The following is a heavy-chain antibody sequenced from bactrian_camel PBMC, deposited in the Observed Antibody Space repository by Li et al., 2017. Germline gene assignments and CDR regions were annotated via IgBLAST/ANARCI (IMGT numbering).Heavy chain of an antibody. Sequence: DVQLVESGGGLVQPEESLRLSCVASGITFSRHDMSWVRQAPGKEVEWVATITTGTGNTDYADSVKGRFTISQDGAENTVYPQMNGLKPEDTGMYYCAADQLYGTCRDVLDFPARGQGTQVTVS. CDR2: ITTGTGNT. CDR3: AADQLYGTCRDVLDFPA. CDR1: GITFSRHD. V-gene: IGHV3S40*01. J-gene: IGHJ4*01. D-gene: IGHD6*01.